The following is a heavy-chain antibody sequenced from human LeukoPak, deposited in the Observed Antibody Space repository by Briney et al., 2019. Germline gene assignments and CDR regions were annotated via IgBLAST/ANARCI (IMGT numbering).Heavy chain of an antibody. CDR1: GGCISSGSYY. CDR2: IYTSGST. V-gene: IGHV4-61*02. J-gene: IGHJ5*02. CDR3: ARRFDP. Sequence: SETLSLTCTVSGGCISSGSYYWSWIRQPAGKGLEWIGRIYTSGSTNYNPSLKSRVTISVDTSKNQFSLKLSSVTAADTAVYYCARRFDPWGQGTLVTVSS.